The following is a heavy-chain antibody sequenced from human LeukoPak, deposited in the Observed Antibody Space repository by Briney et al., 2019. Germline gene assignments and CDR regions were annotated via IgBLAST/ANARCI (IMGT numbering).Heavy chain of an antibody. CDR3: ARGYGSGWYSPYYYGMDV. CDR1: GGSISSGDYY. V-gene: IGHV4-30-4*08. Sequence: SQTLSLTCTVSGGSISSGDYYWSWIRQPPGKGLEWIGYIYYSGSTYYNPSLKSRVTISVDTSKNQFSLKLSSVTAADTAVYYCARGYGSGWYSPYYYGMDVWGQGTTVTVSS. J-gene: IGHJ6*02. D-gene: IGHD6-19*01. CDR2: IYYSGST.